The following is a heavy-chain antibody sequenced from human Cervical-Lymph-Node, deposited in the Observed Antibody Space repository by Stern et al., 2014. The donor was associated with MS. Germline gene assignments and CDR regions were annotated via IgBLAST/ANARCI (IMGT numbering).Heavy chain of an antibody. V-gene: IGHV4-59*01. CDR1: GGSISSYY. J-gene: IGHJ4*02. CDR2: IYYSGST. CDR3: ARGDSSSPEYFDY. D-gene: IGHD6-6*01. Sequence: QLQESGPGLVKPSETLSLTCTVSGGSISSYYWSWIRQPPGKGLEWIGYIYYSGSTNYNPSLKSRVTISVDTSKNQFSLKLSSVTAADTAVYYCARGDSSSPEYFDYWGQGTLVTVSS.